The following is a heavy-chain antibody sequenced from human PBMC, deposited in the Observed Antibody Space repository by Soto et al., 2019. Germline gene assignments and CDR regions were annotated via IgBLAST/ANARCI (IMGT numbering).Heavy chain of an antibody. CDR3: ARGSVTYYDILTGYSNVPNFDY. CDR2: ISSSGSTI. V-gene: IGHV3-11*01. CDR1: GFTFSDYY. J-gene: IGHJ4*02. Sequence: GGSLRLSCAASGFTFSDYYMSWLRQAPGKGLEWVSYISSSGSTIYYADSVKGRFTISRDNAKNSLYLQMNSLRAEDTAVYYCARGSVTYYDILTGYSNVPNFDYWGQGTLVTVSS. D-gene: IGHD3-9*01.